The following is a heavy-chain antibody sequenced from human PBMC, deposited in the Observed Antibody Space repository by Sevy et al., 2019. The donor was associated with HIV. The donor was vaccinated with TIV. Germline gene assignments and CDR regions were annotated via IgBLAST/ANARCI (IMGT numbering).Heavy chain of an antibody. CDR1: GFTFSNAW. V-gene: IGHV3-15*01. CDR3: TTASGSQEDHYGY. J-gene: IGHJ4*02. D-gene: IGHD6-25*01. Sequence: GGSLRLSRAASGFTFSNAWMSWVRQAQGEGLEWDGRIKGKIYHGTIDYAEPVKGRFSIPREDSKSTQYLQMNSLKTEDTAVYYCTTASGSQEDHYGYWGQGTLVTVSS. CDR2: IKGKIYHGTI.